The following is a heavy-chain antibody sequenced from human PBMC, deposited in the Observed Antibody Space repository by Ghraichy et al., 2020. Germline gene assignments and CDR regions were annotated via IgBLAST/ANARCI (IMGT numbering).Heavy chain of an antibody. V-gene: IGHV3-48*02. CDR1: GFTFSSYS. J-gene: IGHJ6*02. D-gene: IGHD3-3*01. CDR3: ARDDHYDFWSGYYPYYYYGMDV. Sequence: GGSLRLSCAASGFTFSSYSMNWVRQAPGKGLEWVSYISSSSSTIYYADSVKGRFTISRDNAKNSLYLQMNSLRDEDTAVYYCARDDHYDFWSGYYPYYYYGMDVWGQGTTVTVSS. CDR2: ISSSSSTI.